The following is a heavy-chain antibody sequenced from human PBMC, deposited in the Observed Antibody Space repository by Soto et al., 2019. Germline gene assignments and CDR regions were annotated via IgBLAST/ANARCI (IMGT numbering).Heavy chain of an antibody. V-gene: IGHV3-43*01. D-gene: IGHD6-19*01. CDR1: GFTFDDYT. J-gene: IGHJ6*02. CDR2: ISWDGGST. Sequence: PGGSLRLSCAASGFTFDDYTMHWVRQAPGKGLEWVSLISWDGGSTYYADSVKGRFTISRDNSKNSLYLQMNSLRTEDTALYYCAKVLGVAGTSYYYCGMDVWGQGTTVTVSS. CDR3: AKVLGVAGTSYYYCGMDV.